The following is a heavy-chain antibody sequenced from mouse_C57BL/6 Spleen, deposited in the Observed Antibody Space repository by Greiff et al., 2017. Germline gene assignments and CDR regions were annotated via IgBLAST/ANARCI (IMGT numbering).Heavy chain of an antibody. CDR3: ARGNYDYDAMDY. CDR1: GYTFTDYN. CDR2: INPNNGGT. D-gene: IGHD1-1*02. Sequence: VHVKQSGPELVKPGASVKMSCKASGYTFTDYNMHWVKQSHGKSLEWIGYINPNNGGTSYNQKFKGKATLTVNKSSSTAYMELRSLTSEDSAVYYCARGNYDYDAMDYWGQGTSVTVSS. V-gene: IGHV1-22*01. J-gene: IGHJ4*01.